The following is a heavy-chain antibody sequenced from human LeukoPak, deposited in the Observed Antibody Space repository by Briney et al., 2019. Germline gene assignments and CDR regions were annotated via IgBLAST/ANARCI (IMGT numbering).Heavy chain of an antibody. D-gene: IGHD1-26*01. Sequence: PSETLSLTCAVYGGSFSDDYWSWIRQPPGKGLEWIGEINHSGSTNYNPSLKSRVTISVDTSKNQFSLKLSSVTAADTAVYYCARGGYSGSYYNYWGQGTLVTVSS. V-gene: IGHV4-34*01. J-gene: IGHJ4*02. CDR3: ARGGYSGSYYNY. CDR2: INHSGST. CDR1: GGSFSDDY.